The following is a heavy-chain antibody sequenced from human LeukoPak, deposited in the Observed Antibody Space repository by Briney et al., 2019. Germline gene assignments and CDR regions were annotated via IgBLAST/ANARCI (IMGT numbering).Heavy chain of an antibody. D-gene: IGHD4-17*01. CDR2: IFHSGST. CDR3: ARGGPPGDYGDYPPFDY. Sequence: EPSQTLSLTCTVSGASIVSGDHYWSWIRQPPGKGPEWIGYIFHSGSTYYNPSLKSRVTISVDTSKNQFSLKLSSVTAADTAVYYCARGGPPGDYGDYPPFDYWGQGTLVTVSS. V-gene: IGHV4-30-2*01. J-gene: IGHJ4*02. CDR1: GASIVSGDHY.